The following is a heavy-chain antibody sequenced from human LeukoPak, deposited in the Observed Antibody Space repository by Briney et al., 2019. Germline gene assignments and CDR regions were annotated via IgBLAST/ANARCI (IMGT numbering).Heavy chain of an antibody. Sequence: GRSLRLSCAASGFTFDDYAMFWVRQAPGKGLEWVSGISWDSKNIGYAASVKGRFTISRDNAKNSLYLQLSSLRAEDTAFYYCARGNRDSSGFYYYYGMDVWGQGTTVTVSS. D-gene: IGHD6-19*01. V-gene: IGHV3-9*01. CDR1: GFTFDDYA. CDR3: ARGNRDSSGFYYYYGMDV. J-gene: IGHJ6*02. CDR2: ISWDSKNI.